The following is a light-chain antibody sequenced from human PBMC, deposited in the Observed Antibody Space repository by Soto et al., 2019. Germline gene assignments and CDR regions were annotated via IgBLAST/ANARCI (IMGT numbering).Light chain of an antibody. J-gene: IGKJ1*01. Sequence: DIQMTQSPSSLSASVGDRVTITCRASQSVNTYLHWYQQKAGQAPKLLIYAASNLQSGVPSRFSGSGSETDFTLTISSLQPEDFATYSCQQSYSATWTFGQGTKVDI. CDR1: QSVNTY. V-gene: IGKV1-39*01. CDR3: QQSYSATWT. CDR2: AAS.